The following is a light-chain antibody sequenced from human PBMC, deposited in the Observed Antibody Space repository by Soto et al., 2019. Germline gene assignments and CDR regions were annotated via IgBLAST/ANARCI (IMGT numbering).Light chain of an antibody. CDR1: QSVGDY. V-gene: IGKV3-11*01. J-gene: IGKJ4*01. CDR2: DAS. CDR3: QQRLKLVT. Sequence: EIVLTQSPATLSLSPGERATLSCRASQSVGDYLAWYQRKPGQPPRLLIYDASKWATGIPARFSGSGSGTDFTLTISILEPEDFALYYCQQRLKLVTFGGGTEVEIK.